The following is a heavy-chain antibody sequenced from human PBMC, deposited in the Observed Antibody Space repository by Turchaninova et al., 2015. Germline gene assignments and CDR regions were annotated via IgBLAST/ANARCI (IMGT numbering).Heavy chain of an antibody. D-gene: IGHD1-14*01. CDR3: AGGGPEASDY. CDR1: GFTFGDHY. J-gene: IGHJ4*02. Sequence: EVQLVESGGGLVRPGGSLRLSCVASGFTFGDHYMDWVRQAPGQGLEGVGRSRNKAESSLTEYSASVQDRFTITRDGSKNLLYRQMNNLKTEDTAVYYCAGGGPEASDYWGQGTLVTVSS. V-gene: IGHV3-72*01. CDR2: SRNKAESSLT.